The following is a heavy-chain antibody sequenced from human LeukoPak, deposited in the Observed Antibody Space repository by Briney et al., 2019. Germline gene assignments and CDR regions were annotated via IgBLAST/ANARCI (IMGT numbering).Heavy chain of an antibody. Sequence: SVKVSCKASGGTFSSYAISWVRQAPGQGLEWMGRIIPILGIANYAQKFQGRVTITADKSTSTAYMELSSLRSEDTAVYYCASIRVRGVIITSFDYWGQGTLVTVSS. D-gene: IGHD3-10*01. CDR2: IIPILGIA. J-gene: IGHJ4*02. V-gene: IGHV1-69*04. CDR1: GGTFSSYA. CDR3: ASIRVRGVIITSFDY.